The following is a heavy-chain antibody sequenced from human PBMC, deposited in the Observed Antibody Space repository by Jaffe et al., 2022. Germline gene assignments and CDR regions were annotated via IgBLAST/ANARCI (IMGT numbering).Heavy chain of an antibody. Sequence: QVQLQESGPGLVKPSETLSLTCAVSGYSISSGYYWGWIRQPPGKGLEWIGSIYHSGSTYYNPSLKSRVTISVDTSKNQFSLKLSSVTAADTAVYYCARLRPVTTEAFWFDPWGQGTLVTVSS. D-gene: IGHD4-17*01. V-gene: IGHV4-38-2*01. J-gene: IGHJ5*02. CDR1: GYSISSGYY. CDR2: IYHSGST. CDR3: ARLRPVTTEAFWFDP.